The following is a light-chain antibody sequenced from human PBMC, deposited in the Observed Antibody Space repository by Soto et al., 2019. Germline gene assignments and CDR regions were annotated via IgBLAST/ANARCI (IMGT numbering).Light chain of an antibody. CDR3: CSYAGSYTYV. J-gene: IGLJ1*01. CDR2: DVT. Sequence: SVRTQPRSVSWSPGQSVTISFTGTNSDVGTFYFVSWYQQYPDKGPKLIIYDVTERPSGVPDRFSGSKSGNTASLTISGLQAEDEADYYCCSYAGSYTYVFGSGTKVTVL. CDR1: NSDVGTFYF. V-gene: IGLV2-11*01.